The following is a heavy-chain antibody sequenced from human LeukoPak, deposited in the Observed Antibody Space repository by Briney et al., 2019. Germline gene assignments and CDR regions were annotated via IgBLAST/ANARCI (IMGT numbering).Heavy chain of an antibody. D-gene: IGHD6-13*01. CDR2: MNSNSGNT. CDR1: GYTFTSYD. CDR3: ARGRVGIAAAGTRRRYYYYMDV. Sequence: GASVKVSCKASGYTFTSYDINWVRQATGQGLEWMGWMNSNSGNTGYAQKFQGRVTMTRNTSISTAYMELSSLRSEDTAVYYCARGRVGIAAAGTRRRYYYYMDVWGKGTTVTVSS. J-gene: IGHJ6*03. V-gene: IGHV1-8*01.